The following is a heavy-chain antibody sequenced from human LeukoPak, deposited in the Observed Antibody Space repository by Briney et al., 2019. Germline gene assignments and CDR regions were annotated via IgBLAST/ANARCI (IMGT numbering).Heavy chain of an antibody. J-gene: IGHJ4*02. CDR1: GFTFSSYS. Sequence: GGSLRLSCAASGFTFSSYSMNWVRQAPGKGLEWVSSISSSSSYIYYADSVKGRFTISRDNAKNSLYLQMNSLRPEDAAVYYCARSTSSWFYVDFWGQGTLVTVSS. D-gene: IGHD6-13*01. V-gene: IGHV3-21*01. CDR3: ARSTSSWFYVDF. CDR2: ISSSSSYI.